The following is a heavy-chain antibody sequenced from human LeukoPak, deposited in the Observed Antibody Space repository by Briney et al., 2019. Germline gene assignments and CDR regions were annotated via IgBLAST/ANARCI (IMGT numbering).Heavy chain of an antibody. D-gene: IGHD2/OR15-2a*01. V-gene: IGHV3-74*01. Sequence: GGSLRLSCAASGFTFSGYWMHWVRQAPGKGLVWVSIINTDGSTTRYADSVKGRFTISRDNAENTLYLQINSPRVEDTAVYFCARDTSRTMDVWGQGTTVTV. CDR2: INTDGSTT. CDR1: GFTFSGYW. J-gene: IGHJ6*02. CDR3: ARDTSRTMDV.